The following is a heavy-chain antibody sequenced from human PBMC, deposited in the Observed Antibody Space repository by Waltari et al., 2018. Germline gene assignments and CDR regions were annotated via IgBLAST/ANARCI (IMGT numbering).Heavy chain of an antibody. CDR3: ARDPGRYYMDV. Sequence: QVQLQESGPGLVEPSETLSLPCTVSGGSISSSSRSWLRQPPGKGLEWIGYIYYSGSTNYNPSLKSRVTISVDTSKNQFSLKLSSVTAADTAVYYCARDPGRYYMDVWGKGTTVTVSS. CDR1: GGSISSSS. D-gene: IGHD7-27*01. J-gene: IGHJ6*03. CDR2: IYYSGST. V-gene: IGHV4-59*01.